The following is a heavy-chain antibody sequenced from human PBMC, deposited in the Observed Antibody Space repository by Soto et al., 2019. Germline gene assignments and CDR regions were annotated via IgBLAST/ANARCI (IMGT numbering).Heavy chain of an antibody. CDR3: ARQFSSSWYYFDH. D-gene: IGHD6-13*01. CDR2: IYPGDSET. V-gene: IGHV5-51*01. J-gene: IGHJ4*02. CDR1: GYSFTNNW. Sequence: GESLKISCKASGYSFTNNWIGWVRQKPGKGLEWMGIIYPGDSETKYNPSFEGQVTISADKFISTAYLQWNSLKASDTAMYYCARQFSSSWYYFDHWGQGTLVTVSS.